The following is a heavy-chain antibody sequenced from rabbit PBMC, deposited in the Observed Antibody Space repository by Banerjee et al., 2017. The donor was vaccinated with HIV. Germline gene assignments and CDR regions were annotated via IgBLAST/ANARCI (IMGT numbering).Heavy chain of an antibody. CDR1: GFDFSIYYY. Sequence: QSLEESGGGLVQPGGSLTLSCKASGFDFSIYYYMCWVRQAPGKGLEWIACIYADSNDDRYYASWAKGRFTISKTSSTTVTLQMTSLTAADTATYFCARETNSGWGHFNLWGPGTLVTVS. D-gene: IGHD4-1*01. CDR3: ARETNSGWGHFNL. V-gene: IGHV1S40*01. CDR2: IYADSNDDR. J-gene: IGHJ4*01.